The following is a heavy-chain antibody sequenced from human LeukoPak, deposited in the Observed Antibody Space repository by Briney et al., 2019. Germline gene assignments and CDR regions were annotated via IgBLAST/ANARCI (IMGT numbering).Heavy chain of an antibody. D-gene: IGHD6-13*01. Sequence: SQTLSLTCAISGDSVSSDNAAWNWIRQSPSRGLEWLGRTYYRSKWYSDYALSVKSRISINADTSKNQFSLQLNSVTPEDTAVYYCTRDSYTSSYYRFDYWGQGTLVTVSS. CDR2: TYYRSKWYS. CDR3: TRDSYTSSYYRFDY. V-gene: IGHV6-1*01. CDR1: GDSVSSDNAA. J-gene: IGHJ4*02.